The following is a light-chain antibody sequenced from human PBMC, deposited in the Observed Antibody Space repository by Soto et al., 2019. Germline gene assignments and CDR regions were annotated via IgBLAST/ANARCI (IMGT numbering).Light chain of an antibody. J-gene: IGKJ2*01. CDR2: GTS. V-gene: IGKV3-20*01. Sequence: EIVLTQSPGTLSLSPGEGATLSCRASQNVVTSHFAWFQQKPGQAPRLLIYGTSIRAPGIPDRFSGSGSGTDFSLTISRLEPEDFATYYCQQYNSYYTFGQGTKLEIK. CDR3: QQYNSYYT. CDR1: QNVVTSH.